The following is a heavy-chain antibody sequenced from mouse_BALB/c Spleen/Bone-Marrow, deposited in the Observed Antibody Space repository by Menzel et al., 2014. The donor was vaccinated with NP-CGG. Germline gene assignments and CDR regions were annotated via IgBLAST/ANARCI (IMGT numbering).Heavy chain of an antibody. V-gene: IGHV3-6*02. D-gene: IGHD4-1*01. CDR2: ITYDGSN. Sequence: EVKLMESGPGLVKPSQSLSLTCSVTGFSITSGYYWNWIRQFPGNKLEWMDYITYDGSNNYNPSLKNRLSITRDASKNQFFLKLNSVTPEDTATYYCARGTGTYFDVWGAGTSVTVSS. CDR3: ARGTGTYFDV. J-gene: IGHJ1*01. CDR1: GFSITSGYY.